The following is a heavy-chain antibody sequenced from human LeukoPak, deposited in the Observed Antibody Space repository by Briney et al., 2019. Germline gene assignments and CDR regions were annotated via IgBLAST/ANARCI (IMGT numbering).Heavy chain of an antibody. CDR3: ARDSNVLLWFGEFSPDAFDI. CDR1: GYTFTGYY. V-gene: IGHV1-2*02. Sequence: ASVKVPCKASGYTFTGYYMHWVRQAPGQGLEWMGWINPNSGGTNYAQKLQGRVTMTRDTSISTAYMELSRLRSDDTAVYYCARDSNVLLWFGEFSPDAFDIWGQGTMVTVSS. D-gene: IGHD3-10*01. J-gene: IGHJ3*02. CDR2: INPNSGGT.